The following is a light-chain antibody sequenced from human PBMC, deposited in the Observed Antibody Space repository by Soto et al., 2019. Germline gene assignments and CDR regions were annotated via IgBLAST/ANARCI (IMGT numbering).Light chain of an antibody. CDR3: QPYNNWPLT. CDR1: QGIGDT. J-gene: IGKJ4*01. CDR2: DTS. V-gene: IGKV3-15*01. Sequence: VMRQSPATLSVSPGEGANLSGRASQGIGDTLAWYQHKPGQTPRLLIYDTSPRATGVPTRFSGSRSGAEFTRTINSLQSEDFAVYYCQPYNNWPLTFGGGTKVDIK.